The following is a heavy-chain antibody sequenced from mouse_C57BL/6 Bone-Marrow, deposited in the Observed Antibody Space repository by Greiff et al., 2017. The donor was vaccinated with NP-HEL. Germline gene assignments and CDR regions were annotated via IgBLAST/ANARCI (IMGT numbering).Heavy chain of an antibody. Sequence: QVQLQQSGAELARPGASVKLSCKASGYTFTSYGISWVKQRTGQGLEWIGEIYPRSGNTYYNEKFKGKATLTADKSSSTAYMELRSLTSEDSAFYFCARNDYDEVAYWGQGTLVTVSA. V-gene: IGHV1-81*01. CDR1: GYTFTSYG. CDR2: IYPRSGNT. D-gene: IGHD2-4*01. J-gene: IGHJ3*01. CDR3: ARNDYDEVAY.